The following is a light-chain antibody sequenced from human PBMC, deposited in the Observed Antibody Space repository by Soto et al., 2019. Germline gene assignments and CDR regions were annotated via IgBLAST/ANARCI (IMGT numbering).Light chain of an antibody. CDR2: GAS. J-gene: IGKJ1*01. CDR1: QSVANNF. CDR3: QQCRSSPGT. Sequence: EIVLTQSPGTLSLSPGERATLSCRASQSVANNFLAWYQQKPGQAPRLLIYGASYRATGIPDRFSGSGSGTDFTLTISRLEPEDFALYYCQQCRSSPGTFGQGTKVEIK. V-gene: IGKV3-20*01.